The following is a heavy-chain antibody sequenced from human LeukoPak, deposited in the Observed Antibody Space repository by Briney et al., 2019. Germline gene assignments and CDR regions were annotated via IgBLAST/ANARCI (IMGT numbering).Heavy chain of an antibody. CDR2: INAGNGNT. V-gene: IGHV1-3*01. D-gene: IGHD6-13*01. CDR1: RYTFTRYA. Sequence: ASVKVSCKASRYTFTRYAMHWVRQAPGQRLEWMGWINAGNGNTKYSQKLQGRVTMTTDTSTSTAYMELRSLRSDDTAVYYCARDPIAAAGTWCQHWGQGTLVTVSS. CDR3: ARDPIAAAGTWCQH. J-gene: IGHJ1*01.